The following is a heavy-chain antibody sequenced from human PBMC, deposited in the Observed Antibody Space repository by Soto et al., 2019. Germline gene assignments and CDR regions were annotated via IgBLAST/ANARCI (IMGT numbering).Heavy chain of an antibody. CDR2: ISGSGGST. D-gene: IGHD3-22*01. CDR1: GFTFSSYA. CDR3: AKDGARAYYYDSSGYPN. J-gene: IGHJ4*02. Sequence: GGSLRLSCAASGFTFSSYAMSWVRQAPGKGLEWVSAISGSGGSTYYADSVKGRFTISRDNSKNTLNLQMNRLRAEDTAVYYFAKDGARAYYYDSSGYPNWGQGTLVTVSS. V-gene: IGHV3-23*01.